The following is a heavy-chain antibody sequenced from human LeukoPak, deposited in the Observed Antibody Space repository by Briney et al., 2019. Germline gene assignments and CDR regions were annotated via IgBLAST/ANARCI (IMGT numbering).Heavy chain of an antibody. CDR2: INSDGSSI. D-gene: IGHD5-18*01. V-gene: IGHV3-74*01. Sequence: GGSLRLSCAASGFTFSTYWIHWVRQAPGEGLVWVSRINSDGSSINYADSVRGRFTISRDNAKNTVYLQMNSLRVEDTAVYYCARGYDFWGQGTLVTVSS. CDR1: GFTFSTYW. J-gene: IGHJ4*02. CDR3: ARGYDF.